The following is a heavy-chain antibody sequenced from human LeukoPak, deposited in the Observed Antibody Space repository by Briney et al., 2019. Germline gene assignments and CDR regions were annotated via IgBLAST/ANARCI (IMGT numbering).Heavy chain of an antibody. CDR3: TTYGSNIAEYFEH. D-gene: IGHD4-23*01. J-gene: IGHJ1*01. V-gene: IGHV1-69*16. CDR1: GGIYRRYS. CDR2: IVPPLGTA. Sequence: ASVKVSCKASGGIYRRYSVTWVRQAPGQGLEWMGGIVPPLGTANYAQKFQGRVTITTDESTNTAYMELTSLTSEDAAVYYCTTYGSNIAEYFEHWGQGTLVSVSS.